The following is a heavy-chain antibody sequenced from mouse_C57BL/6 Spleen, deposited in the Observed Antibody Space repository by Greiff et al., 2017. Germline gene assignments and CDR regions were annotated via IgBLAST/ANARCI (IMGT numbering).Heavy chain of an antibody. CDR1: GYTFTSYG. CDR2: IYPRSGNT. Sequence: QVQLQQSGAELARPGASVKLSCKASGYTFTSYGISWVKQRTGQGLEWIGEIYPRSGNTYYNEKFKGKATLTADKSSSTAYMELRSLTSEDSAVYFCARKVFYYDYDGYFDYWGQGTTLTVSS. V-gene: IGHV1-81*01. D-gene: IGHD2-4*01. CDR3: ARKVFYYDYDGYFDY. J-gene: IGHJ2*01.